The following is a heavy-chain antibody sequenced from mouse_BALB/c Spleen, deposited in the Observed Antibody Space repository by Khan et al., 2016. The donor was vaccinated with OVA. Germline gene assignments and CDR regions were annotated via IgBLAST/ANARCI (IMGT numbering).Heavy chain of an antibody. V-gene: IGHV1-76*01. CDR2: IYPGTDNS. Sequence: VQLKQSGAELVRPGASVKLSCKTSGYIFTSYWIHWIKQRSGQGLEWIARIYPGTDNSYYNEKFKDKATLTADKSSSTAYMQLSSLKSEDSDVYFCAREEAVYHFDHWGQGTTLTVSS. CDR3: AREEAVYHFDH. D-gene: IGHD3-3*01. CDR1: GYIFTSYW. J-gene: IGHJ2*01.